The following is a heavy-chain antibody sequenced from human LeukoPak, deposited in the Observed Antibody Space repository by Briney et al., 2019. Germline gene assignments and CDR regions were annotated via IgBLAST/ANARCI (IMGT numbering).Heavy chain of an antibody. CDR2: IKSKTDGGTT. D-gene: IGHD3-22*01. CDR1: GFTFSNAW. V-gene: IGHV3-15*01. CDR3: TTDLQYYYDSSGYYPFPIDY. J-gene: IGHJ4*02. Sequence: GGSLRLSCAASGFTFSNAWMSWVRQAPGKGLEWVGRIKSKTDGGTTDYAAPVKGRFTISRDDSKNTLYLQMNSLKTEDTAVYYCTTDLQYYYDSSGYYPFPIDYWGQGTLVTVSS.